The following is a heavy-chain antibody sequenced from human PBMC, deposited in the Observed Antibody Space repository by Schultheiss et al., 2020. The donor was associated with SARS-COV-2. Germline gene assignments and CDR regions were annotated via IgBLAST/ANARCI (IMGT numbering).Heavy chain of an antibody. V-gene: IGHV4-59*01. Sequence: SETLSLTCSVSGGSISSYYWSWLRQPPGKGLEWIGYIYYSGSTNYNPSLKSRVTLSVDTSKNQFSLKLSSVTPADTAVYYCARGPVEGRFYFDYWGQGTLVTVSS. CDR2: IYYSGST. CDR1: GGSISSYY. J-gene: IGHJ4*02. CDR3: ARGPVEGRFYFDY.